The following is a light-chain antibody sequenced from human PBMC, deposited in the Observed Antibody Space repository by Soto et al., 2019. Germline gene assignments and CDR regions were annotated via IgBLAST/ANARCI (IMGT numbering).Light chain of an antibody. CDR1: QKSSPW. CDR3: HQYNDYSAT. CDR2: DVS. Sequence: DIEMVQSPSALSASVGDTVTITCRASQKSSPWLAWYQQKPGQAPKLLMYDVSSLKRGVPSRFSGSGSGTEFTLTISSLQPDDFGTYYCHQYNDYSATFGQGTKVDIK. J-gene: IGKJ1*01. V-gene: IGKV1-5*01.